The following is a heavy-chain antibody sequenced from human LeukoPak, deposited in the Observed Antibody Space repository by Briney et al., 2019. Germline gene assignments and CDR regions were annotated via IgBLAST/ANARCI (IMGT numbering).Heavy chain of an antibody. CDR3: ARDREDILTGYDY. D-gene: IGHD3-9*01. CDR2: INPNNGGT. V-gene: IGHV1-2*02. CDR1: GYTFTGYY. Sequence: ASVKVSCKASGYTFTGYYMHWVRQAPGQGPEWMGWINPNNGGTNYAQKFQGRVTMTRDTSISTAYMELSRLRSDDTAVYYCARDREDILTGYDYWGQGTLVTVSS. J-gene: IGHJ4*02.